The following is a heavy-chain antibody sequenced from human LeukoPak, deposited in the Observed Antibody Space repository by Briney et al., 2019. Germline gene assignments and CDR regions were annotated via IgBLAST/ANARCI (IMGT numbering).Heavy chain of an antibody. J-gene: IGHJ4*02. CDR2: ISAYNGNT. Sequence: ASVEVSCKASGYTFTSYGISWVRQAPGQGLEWMGWISAYNGNTNYAQKLQGRVTMTTDTSTSTAYMELRSLRSDDTAVYYCARGPSMIVVVIGGLGDYWGQGTLVTVSS. CDR1: GYTFTSYG. CDR3: ARGPSMIVVVIGGLGDY. V-gene: IGHV1-18*01. D-gene: IGHD3-22*01.